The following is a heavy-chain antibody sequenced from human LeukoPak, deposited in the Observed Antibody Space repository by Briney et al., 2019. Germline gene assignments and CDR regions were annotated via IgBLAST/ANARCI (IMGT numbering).Heavy chain of an antibody. CDR3: ARTTESNYDFWSGYRDY. J-gene: IGHJ4*02. Sequence: GGSLRLSCAASGFTVSSYSMNWLRQAPGKGLEWVSSISSSSSYIYYADSVKGRFTISRDNAKNSLYLKMNSLRAEDTAVYYCARTTESNYDFWSGYRDYWGQGTLVTVSS. D-gene: IGHD3-3*01. V-gene: IGHV3-21*01. CDR1: GFTVSSYS. CDR2: ISSSSSYI.